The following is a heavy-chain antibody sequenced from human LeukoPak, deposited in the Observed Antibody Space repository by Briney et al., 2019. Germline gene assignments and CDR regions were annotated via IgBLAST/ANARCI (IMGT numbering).Heavy chain of an antibody. CDR3: ARSGSDFDY. CDR1: GFTFTTYW. V-gene: IGHV3-7*01. J-gene: IGHJ4*02. CDR2: IKEDGSEI. D-gene: IGHD1-26*01. Sequence: PGGSLRLSCAASGFTFTTYWVSWVRQAPEKGLEWVANIKEDGSEIHYVDSVKGRFTISRDNAENSPYLQMDSLRAEDTAVYYCARSGSDFDYWGQGTLVTVSS.